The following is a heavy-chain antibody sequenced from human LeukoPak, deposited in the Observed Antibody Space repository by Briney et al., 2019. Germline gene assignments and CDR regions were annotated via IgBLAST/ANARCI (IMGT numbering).Heavy chain of an antibody. CDR1: GGSISSSSYY. CDR2: INHSGST. CDR3: ARGAVDTAIPLQPSYNWFDP. V-gene: IGHV4-39*07. D-gene: IGHD5-18*01. J-gene: IGHJ5*02. Sequence: SETLSLTCTVSGGSISSSSYYWSWIRQPPGKGLEWIGEINHSGSTNYNPSLKSRVTISVDTSKNQFSLKLSSVTAADTAVYYCARGAVDTAIPLQPSYNWFDPWGQGTLVTVSS.